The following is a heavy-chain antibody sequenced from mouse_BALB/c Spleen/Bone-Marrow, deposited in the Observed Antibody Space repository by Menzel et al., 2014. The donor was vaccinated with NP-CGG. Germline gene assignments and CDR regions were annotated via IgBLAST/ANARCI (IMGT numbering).Heavy chain of an antibody. CDR2: IHPNSGNT. CDR3: AREKIYGNYLWYFDV. V-gene: IGHV1S130*01. Sequence: QVQLQQSGSVLVRPGASVKPSCKASGYTFTSSWMHWAKQRPGQGLEWIGEIHPNSGNTNYNEKYKGKATLTVDTSSSTAYVDLSSLTSEDSAVYYCAREKIYGNYLWYFDVWGAGTTVTVPS. D-gene: IGHD2-1*01. J-gene: IGHJ1*01. CDR1: GYTFTSSW.